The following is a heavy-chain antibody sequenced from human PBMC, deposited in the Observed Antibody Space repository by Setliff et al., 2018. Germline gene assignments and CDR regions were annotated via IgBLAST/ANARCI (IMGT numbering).Heavy chain of an antibody. D-gene: IGHD3-22*01. J-gene: IGHJ3*02. V-gene: IGHV1-46*01. Sequence: ALVKVSCKASGYTFTSHYMHWVRQAPGLGLEWMGTINPSSGRTSYAQKFQGRVTMTRDTSTSTVYMDMSSLRSEDTAVHYCARDVFPYHYEGAFDIWGQGTMVTVSS. CDR2: INPSSGRT. CDR3: ARDVFPYHYEGAFDI. CDR1: GYTFTSHY.